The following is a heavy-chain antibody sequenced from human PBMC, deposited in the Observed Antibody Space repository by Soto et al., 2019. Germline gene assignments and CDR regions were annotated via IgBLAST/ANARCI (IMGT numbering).Heavy chain of an antibody. Sequence: SETLSLTCTVSGGSISSSSYYWGWIRQPPGKGLEWIGSIYYSGSTYYNPSLKSRVTISVDTSKNQFSLKLSSVTAADTAVYYCARLRGYSYGFDPWGQGTLVTVSS. CDR1: GGSISSSSYY. V-gene: IGHV4-39*01. D-gene: IGHD5-18*01. CDR3: ARLRGYSYGFDP. CDR2: IYYSGST. J-gene: IGHJ5*02.